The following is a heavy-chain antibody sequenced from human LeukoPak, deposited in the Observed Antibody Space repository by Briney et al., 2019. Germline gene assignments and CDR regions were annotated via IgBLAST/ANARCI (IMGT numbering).Heavy chain of an antibody. CDR2: ISSTSNTI. Sequence: GGSLRLSCAASGFTFSNYSMNWVRQAPGKGLEWVSWISSTSNTIYYADSVKGRFTISRDNSKNTLYLQMNSLRADDTAVYYCARGRYDSSGYYPNWFDPWGQGTLVTVSS. CDR3: ARGRYDSSGYYPNWFDP. CDR1: GFTFSNYS. J-gene: IGHJ5*02. D-gene: IGHD3-22*01. V-gene: IGHV3-48*01.